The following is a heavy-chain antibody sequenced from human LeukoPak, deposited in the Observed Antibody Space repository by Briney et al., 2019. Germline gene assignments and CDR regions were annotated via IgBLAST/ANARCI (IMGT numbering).Heavy chain of an antibody. J-gene: IGHJ5*02. Sequence: SETLSLTCAVYGGSFSGYYWSWIRQPPGKGLEWIGEINHSGSTNYNPSLKSRVTISVDTSKNQFSLKLSSVTAADTAVYYCASGGYCSSTSCRNWFDPWGQGSLVTVSS. V-gene: IGHV4-34*01. CDR1: GGSFSGYY. CDR3: ASGGYCSSTSCRNWFDP. CDR2: INHSGST. D-gene: IGHD2-2*01.